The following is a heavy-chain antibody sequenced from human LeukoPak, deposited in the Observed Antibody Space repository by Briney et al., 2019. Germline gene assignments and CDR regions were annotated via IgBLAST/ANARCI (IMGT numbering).Heavy chain of an antibody. CDR1: GYNFTGYY. V-gene: IGHV1-2*06. CDR3: ARSGSYYTAFDI. J-gene: IGHJ3*02. D-gene: IGHD1-26*01. Sequence: ASVKVSCKASGYNFTGYYMHWVRQAPGQGPEWMGRINPNSGGTNYAQKFQGRVTMIRDTSISTAYMELSRLRSDDTAVYYCARSGSYYTAFDIWGQGTMVTVSS. CDR2: INPNSGGT.